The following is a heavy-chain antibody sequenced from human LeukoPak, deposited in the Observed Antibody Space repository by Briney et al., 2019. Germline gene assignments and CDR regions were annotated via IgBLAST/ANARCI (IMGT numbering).Heavy chain of an antibody. CDR2: IYYTGST. Sequence: SETLSLTCSVSGVSITNPYWSWIRQLPGKGLEWIGYIYYTGSTTYSPSYKSRVTISIDTSRNQISLKLTSVTAADTAVYYCARHVAVGETAWGQGTLVTVFS. V-gene: IGHV4-59*08. J-gene: IGHJ5*02. CDR1: GVSITNPY. CDR3: ARHVAVGETA. D-gene: IGHD1-26*01.